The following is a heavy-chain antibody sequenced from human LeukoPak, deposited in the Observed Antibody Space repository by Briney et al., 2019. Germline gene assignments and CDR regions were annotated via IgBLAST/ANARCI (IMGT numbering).Heavy chain of an antibody. CDR2: INTNTGNP. Sequence: ASVKVSCKASGYTFTSYAMNWVRQAPGQGLEWMGWINTNTGNPTYAQGFTGRFVFSLDTSVSTAYLQISSLKAEDTAVYYCARDTDYYDSSGYFHSNWFDPWGQGTLVTVSS. D-gene: IGHD3-22*01. CDR3: ARDTDYYDSSGYFHSNWFDP. V-gene: IGHV7-4-1*02. CDR1: GYTFTSYA. J-gene: IGHJ5*02.